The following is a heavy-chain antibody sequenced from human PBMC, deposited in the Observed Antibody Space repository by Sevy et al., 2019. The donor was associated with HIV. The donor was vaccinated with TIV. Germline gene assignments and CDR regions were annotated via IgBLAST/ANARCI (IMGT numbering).Heavy chain of an antibody. V-gene: IGHV4-34*01. J-gene: IGHJ4*02. CDR3: ARVKPVIVRGVIKVGGYYYFDY. D-gene: IGHD3-10*01. CDR1: SGSFSSYY. CDR2: INHSGST. Sequence: SETLSLTCAVYSGSFSSYYWSWIRQPPGKGLEWIGEINHSGSTNYNPSLKNRVTISVDTSKNQFSLKLTSVTAADTAVYYCARVKPVIVRGVIKVGGYYYFDYWGQGTLVTVSS.